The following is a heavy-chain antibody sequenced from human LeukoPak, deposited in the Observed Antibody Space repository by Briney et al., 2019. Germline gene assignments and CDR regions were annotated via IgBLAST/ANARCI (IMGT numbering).Heavy chain of an antibody. D-gene: IGHD5-18*01. V-gene: IGHV4-34*01. CDR2: INHSGST. J-gene: IGHJ4*02. CDR1: GGSFSGYY. Sequence: SETLSLTCAVYGGSFSGYYWSWIRQPPGKGLEWIGEINHSGSTNYNPSLKSRVTISVDTSKNQFSLKLSSVTAADTAVYYCARGLQLWQLPDYWGQGTLVTVSS. CDR3: ARGLQLWQLPDY.